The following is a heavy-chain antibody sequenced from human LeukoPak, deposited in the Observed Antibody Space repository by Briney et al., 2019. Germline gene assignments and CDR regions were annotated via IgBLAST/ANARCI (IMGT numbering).Heavy chain of an antibody. CDR1: GFTFSSYA. CDR3: AKDESYALGAYYDILTGYYKSDAFDI. CDR2: ISYDGSNK. D-gene: IGHD3-9*01. Sequence: GGSLRLSCAASGFTFSSYAMHWVRQAPGKGLEWVAVISYDGSNKYYADSVKGRFTISRDNAKNSLYLQMNSLRAEDTALYYCAKDESYALGAYYDILTGYYKSDAFDIWGQGTMVTVSS. V-gene: IGHV3-30-3*01. J-gene: IGHJ3*02.